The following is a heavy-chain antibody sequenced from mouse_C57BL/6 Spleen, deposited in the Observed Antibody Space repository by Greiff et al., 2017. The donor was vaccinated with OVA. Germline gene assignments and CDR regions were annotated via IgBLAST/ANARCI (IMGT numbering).Heavy chain of an antibody. D-gene: IGHD2-1*01. V-gene: IGHV1-82*01. J-gene: IGHJ3*01. CDR3: ARGGAYGNFSWFAY. CDR2: IYPGDGDT. Sequence: QVQLQQSGPELVKPGASVKISCKASGYAFSSSWMNWVKQRPGKGLEWIGRIYPGDGDTNYNGKFKGKATLTADKSSSTAYRQLSSLTSEDTAVYVCARGGAYGNFSWFAYWGQGTLVTVSA. CDR1: GYAFSSSW.